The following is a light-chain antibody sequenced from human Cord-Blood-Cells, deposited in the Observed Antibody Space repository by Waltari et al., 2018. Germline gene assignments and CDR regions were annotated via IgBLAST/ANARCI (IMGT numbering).Light chain of an antibody. V-gene: IGLV2-23*01. CDR1: SSAVGSYNL. Sequence: QYALTQPASVSGSPGQSITIPCTGTSSAVGSYNLVSWYQQHPGEAPKLMIYEGSKRPSGVSNRFSGSKSGNTASLTISGLQAEDEADYYCCSYAGSSTWVFGGGTKLTVL. CDR2: EGS. J-gene: IGLJ3*02. CDR3: CSYAGSSTWV.